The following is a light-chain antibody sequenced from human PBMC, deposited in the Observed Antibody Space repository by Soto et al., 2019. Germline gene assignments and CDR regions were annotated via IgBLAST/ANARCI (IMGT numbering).Light chain of an antibody. CDR3: QQYESYWT. CDR2: DVS. V-gene: IGKV1-5*02. J-gene: IGKJ1*01. CDR1: QSISSW. Sequence: DIQTTQSPSTLSASVGDRVTIICRASQSISSWLAWYQQKPGQAPRLLIYDVSSLQSGVPSRFSGSGSATEFTLTISSLQPDDFATYYCQQYESYWTFGQGTKVDI.